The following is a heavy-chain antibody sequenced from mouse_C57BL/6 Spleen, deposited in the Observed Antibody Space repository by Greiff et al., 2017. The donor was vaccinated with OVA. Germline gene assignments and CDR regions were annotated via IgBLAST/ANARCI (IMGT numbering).Heavy chain of an antibody. CDR1: GYTFTSSW. Sequence: QVQLQQPGAELVMPGASVKLSCKASGYTFTSSWMHWVKQRPGQGLEWIGEIDPSDSYTNYNQKFKGKSTLTVDKSSNTAYMQLSSLTSQDSAVYYVARRGYDYPYAMDYWGQGTSLTVSS. D-gene: IGHD2-4*01. J-gene: IGHJ4*01. CDR3: ARRGYDYPYAMDY. V-gene: IGHV1-69*01. CDR2: IDPSDSYT.